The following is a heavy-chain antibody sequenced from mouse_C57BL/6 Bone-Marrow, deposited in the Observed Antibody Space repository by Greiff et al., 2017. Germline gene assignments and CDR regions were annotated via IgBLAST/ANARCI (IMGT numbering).Heavy chain of an antibody. V-gene: IGHV2-6-1*01. CDR3: ARHHYVYDCYTMDY. D-gene: IGHD2-14*01. CDR1: GFSLTSYV. CDR2: IWNDGST. Sequence: QVQLQQSGPGLVAPSQSLSITCTVSGFSLTSYVVHWVRQPPGMGLEWLVVIWNDGSTTYNSALKSRLIIIKDNSNSPVFLKMNSLQTADTATYYCARHHYVYDCYTMDYCGQRTSVTVSS. J-gene: IGHJ4*01.